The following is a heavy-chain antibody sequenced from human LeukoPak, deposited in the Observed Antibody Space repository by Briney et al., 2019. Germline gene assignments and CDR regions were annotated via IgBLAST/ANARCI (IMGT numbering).Heavy chain of an antibody. J-gene: IGHJ4*02. CDR3: ARGTELTRTSGHYSFDY. Sequence: SETLSLTCTVSAGSINTYFWTWVRQPAGKGLERIGRISGSGTAFYNPSLESRVTISLDTANYQLFLRMTSVSAADTAVYYCARGTELTRTSGHYSFDYWGQGTLVSVSS. CDR1: AGSINTYF. CDR2: ISGSGTA. V-gene: IGHV4-4*07. D-gene: IGHD1-7*01.